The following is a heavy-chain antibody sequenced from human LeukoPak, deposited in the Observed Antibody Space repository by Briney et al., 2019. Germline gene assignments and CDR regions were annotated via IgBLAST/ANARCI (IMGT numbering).Heavy chain of an antibody. Sequence: SQTLSLTCALSGDSVSSNNIDWNWIRQSPSRGLEWLVRAYYRSKWYNDYAISPKSRININPDTSKNQFSLQLNSVTPDDTAMYYCARRGASDAFDIWGQGTMVSVSS. CDR1: GDSVSSNNID. CDR2: AYYRSKWYN. D-gene: IGHD5-12*01. CDR3: ARRGASDAFDI. V-gene: IGHV6-1*01. J-gene: IGHJ3*02.